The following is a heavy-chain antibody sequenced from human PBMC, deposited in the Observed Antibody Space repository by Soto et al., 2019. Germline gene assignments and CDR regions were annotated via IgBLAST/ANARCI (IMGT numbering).Heavy chain of an antibody. CDR3: ARSSRYQYDSSEGNFDY. D-gene: IGHD3-22*01. Sequence: QVQLQESGPGLVKPSGTLSLTCAVSGVSISSNNWWSWVRQPPGKGLEWIGEMYHTGSTNYNPSLMSRFTISVDKSKNHFSLELNSVTAADTAVYYCARSSRYQYDSSEGNFDYWGQGTLVTVSS. CDR2: MYHTGST. V-gene: IGHV4-4*02. CDR1: GVSISSNNW. J-gene: IGHJ4*02.